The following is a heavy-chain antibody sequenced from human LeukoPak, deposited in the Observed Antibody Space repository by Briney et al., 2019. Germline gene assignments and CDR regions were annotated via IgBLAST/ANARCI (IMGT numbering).Heavy chain of an antibody. J-gene: IGHJ4*02. D-gene: IGHD6-19*01. CDR2: INHSGST. Sequence: PSETLSLTCAVYGGSFSGYYWSWIRQPPGKGLEWIGEINHSGSTNYNPSLKSRVTISVDTSKNQFSLKLSSVTAADTAVYYCASRQWPYKVTFDYWGQGTLVTVSS. CDR1: GGSFSGYY. CDR3: ASRQWPYKVTFDY. V-gene: IGHV4-34*01.